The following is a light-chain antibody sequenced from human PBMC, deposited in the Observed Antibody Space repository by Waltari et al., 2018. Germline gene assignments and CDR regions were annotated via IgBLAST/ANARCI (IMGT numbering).Light chain of an antibody. CDR2: DVS. Sequence: QSALTQPSSVSGSPGQSNTIACPGTSSACDGYHYVSWSQHHPGKAPKLMIYDVSKRPSGVSNRFSGSKSGNTASLTISGLQAEDEADYYCCSYAGSSTRVFGGGTKLTVL. CDR3: CSYAGSSTRV. J-gene: IGLJ3*02. V-gene: IGLV2-23*02. CDR1: SSACDGYHY.